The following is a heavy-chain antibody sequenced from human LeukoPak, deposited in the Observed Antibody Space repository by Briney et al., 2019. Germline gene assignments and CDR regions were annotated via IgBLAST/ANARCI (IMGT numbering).Heavy chain of an antibody. CDR1: GGSLTYYY. J-gene: IGHJ2*01. D-gene: IGHD3-9*01. V-gene: IGHV4-59*01. CDR2: IYYSGST. Sequence: SETLSLTCSVSGGSLTYYYWTWIRQPPGRRPEWIGFIYYSGSTNYNPSLESRCSFSVDTSRNQVSLKLSSVTAADTAIYYCASLTNTPGYIPWYFDLWGRGTLVTVSS. CDR3: ASLTNTPGYIPWYFDL.